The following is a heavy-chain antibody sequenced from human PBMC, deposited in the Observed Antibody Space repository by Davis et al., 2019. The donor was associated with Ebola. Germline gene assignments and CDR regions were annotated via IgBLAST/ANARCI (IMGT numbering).Heavy chain of an antibody. CDR1: GYTFTGYY. J-gene: IGHJ4*02. CDR3: ARDRTFDY. V-gene: IGHV1-2*04. CDR2: INPNSGGT. Sequence: ASVKVSCKASGYTFTGYYMHWVRQAPGQGLEWMGWINPNSGGTNYAQKFQGWVTMTRDTSISTAYMELSSLRSEDTAVYYCARDRTFDYWGQGTLVTVSS.